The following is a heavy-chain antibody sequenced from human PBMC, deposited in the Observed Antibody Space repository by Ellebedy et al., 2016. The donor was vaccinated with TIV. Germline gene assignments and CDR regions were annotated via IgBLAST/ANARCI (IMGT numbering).Heavy chain of an antibody. D-gene: IGHD3-9*01. J-gene: IGHJ6*02. CDR1: GGTFSSYA. V-gene: IGHV1-69*13. Sequence: ASVKVSCKASGGTFSSYAISWVRQAPGQGLEWMGGIIPIFGTANYAQKFQGRVTITADESTSTAYMELSSLRSEDTAVYYCARDRYDILTGYYGMDVWGQGATVTVSS. CDR2: IIPIFGTA. CDR3: ARDRYDILTGYYGMDV.